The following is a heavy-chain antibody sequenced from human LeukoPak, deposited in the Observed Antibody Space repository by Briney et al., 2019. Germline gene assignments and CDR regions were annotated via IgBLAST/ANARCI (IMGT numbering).Heavy chain of an antibody. V-gene: IGHV3-21*01. CDR3: ARVTRVVVKDY. Sequence: GGSLRLSCAASGFTFSSYAMNWVRQAPGKGLEWVSSISSSSSSYIYYADSVKGRFTISRDNAKNSLYLQMNSLRAEDTAVYYCARVTRVVVKDYWGQGTLVTVSS. J-gene: IGHJ4*02. CDR1: GFTFSSYA. CDR2: ISSSSSSYI. D-gene: IGHD2-15*01.